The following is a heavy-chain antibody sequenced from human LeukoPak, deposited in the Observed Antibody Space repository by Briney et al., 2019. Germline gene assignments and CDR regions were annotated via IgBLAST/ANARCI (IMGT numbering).Heavy chain of an antibody. CDR3: ARGAKYSSSSEGL. J-gene: IGHJ4*02. CDR1: GFTVSSNY. V-gene: IGHV3-66*01. D-gene: IGHD6-6*01. Sequence: GGSLRLSCAASGFTVSSNYMSWVRQAPGKGLEWVSVIYSGGSTYYADSVKGRFTISRDNSKNTLYLQMKSLRAEDTAVYYCARGAKYSSSSEGLGGQGTLVTVSS. CDR2: IYSGGST.